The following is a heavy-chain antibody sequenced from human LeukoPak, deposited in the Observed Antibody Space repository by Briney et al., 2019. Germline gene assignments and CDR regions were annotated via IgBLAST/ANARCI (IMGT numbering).Heavy chain of an antibody. J-gene: IGHJ4*02. Sequence: GGSLRLSCAASGFTFSDYYMSWIRQAPGKGLEWVSYISSSGSTIYYADSVKGRFTISRDNAKNSLYLQMNSLRAEDTAVYYCARDGVRILRGVIIRGPIDYWGQGTLVTVSS. CDR1: GFTFSDYY. CDR3: ARDGVRILRGVIIRGPIDY. V-gene: IGHV3-11*01. CDR2: ISSSGSTI. D-gene: IGHD3-10*01.